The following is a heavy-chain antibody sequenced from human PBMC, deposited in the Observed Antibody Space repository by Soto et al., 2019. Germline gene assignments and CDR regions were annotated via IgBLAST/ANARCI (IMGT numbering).Heavy chain of an antibody. CDR1: GGSIRTDYW. CDR2: THHSRAT. V-gene: IGHV4-4*02. D-gene: IGHD2-21*01. Sequence: QVQLQESGPGLVKPSWTLSLTCTISGGSIRTDYWWSWVRQPPGKGLEWIGETHHSRATNYSPSGQSRVPISGAESTSRFPLRPSSVTAAATAIYYCTRHCPAYCLSSWGQGTLVTVSS. J-gene: IGHJ5*02. CDR3: TRHCPAYCLSS.